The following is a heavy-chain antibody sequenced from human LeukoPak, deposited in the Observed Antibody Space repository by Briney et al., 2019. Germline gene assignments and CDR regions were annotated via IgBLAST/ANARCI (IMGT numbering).Heavy chain of an antibody. J-gene: IGHJ1*01. V-gene: IGHV1-69*05. CDR2: IIPIFGTA. CDR3: ALSSPYSSGWYPYFQH. Sequence: ASVKASCKASGGTFSSYAISWVRQAPGQGLEWMGRIIPIFGTANYAQKFQGRVTITTDESTSTAYMELSSLRSEDTAVYYCALSSPYSSGWYPYFQHWGLGTLVTVSS. CDR1: GGTFSSYA. D-gene: IGHD6-19*01.